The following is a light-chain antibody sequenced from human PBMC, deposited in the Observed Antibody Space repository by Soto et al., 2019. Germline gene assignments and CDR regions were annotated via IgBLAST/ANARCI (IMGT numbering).Light chain of an antibody. Sequence: SYELTQPPSVSVSPGQTANITCSGNTLGSKFVFWYQQKAGQSPMVVIYEDTKRPSGIPERFSGSNSGNTATLTISGTQAMVEADFYCQAWDSGTVVFGGGTKLTVL. CDR1: TLGSKF. CDR3: QAWDSGTVV. J-gene: IGLJ2*01. CDR2: EDT. V-gene: IGLV3-1*01.